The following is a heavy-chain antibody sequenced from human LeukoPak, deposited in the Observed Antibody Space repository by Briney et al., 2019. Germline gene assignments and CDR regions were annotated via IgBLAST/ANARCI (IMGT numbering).Heavy chain of an antibody. J-gene: IGHJ6*01. Sequence: PGGSLRLSCAASGFTFSGFAMSWVRRTPGKGLEWVSDISGSGDNTLYADSVKGRFTISRDNSKNTLSLEMNSLRAEDTAIYYCAKMKGHPLPKYYMDVWGQGTTVTVSS. V-gene: IGHV3-23*01. D-gene: IGHD1-26*01. CDR1: GFTFSGFA. CDR2: ISGSGDNT. CDR3: AKMKGHPLPKYYMDV.